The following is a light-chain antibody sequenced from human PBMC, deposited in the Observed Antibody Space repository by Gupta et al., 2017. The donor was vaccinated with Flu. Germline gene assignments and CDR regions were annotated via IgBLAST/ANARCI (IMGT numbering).Light chain of an antibody. V-gene: IGLV2-14*03. CDR3: SSYTTSSTYV. CDR2: DVS. J-gene: IGLJ1*01. CDR1: SSDVGGDNY. Sequence: TSSDVGGDNYVSWYQHHPGKAPNLMIYDVSNRPSGVSNRFSGSKSGNSASLTISGLQAEDEADYYCSSYTTSSTYVFGTGTKVTVL.